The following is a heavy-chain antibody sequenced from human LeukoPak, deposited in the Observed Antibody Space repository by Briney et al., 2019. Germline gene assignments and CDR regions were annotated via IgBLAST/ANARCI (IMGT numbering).Heavy chain of an antibody. CDR2: IYHSGSA. D-gene: IGHD3-16*01. CDR3: ARGGRQADPQGYYYYTMDV. J-gene: IGHJ6*02. Sequence: SETLSLTCTVSGASINSYSWTWIRQPPGKGLEWIGYIYHSGSANYNPSLKSRVTISVDTSMNQISLKMNSVTAADTAVYYCARGGRQADPQGYYYYTMDVWGQGTTVTVSS. CDR1: GASINSYS. V-gene: IGHV4-59*08.